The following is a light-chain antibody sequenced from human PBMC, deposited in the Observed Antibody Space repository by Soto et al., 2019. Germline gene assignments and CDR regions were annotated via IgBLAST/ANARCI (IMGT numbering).Light chain of an antibody. Sequence: EIVLAQSPGTLSLSPGERATLSCRASQSVTNSFLAWYQQKPGQAPRLLIYGASSRATGIPDRFSGSGSGTDFTLTISRLEPEDLAVYYCQQYGSSPTFGQGTKVDIK. V-gene: IGKV3-20*01. CDR2: GAS. CDR3: QQYGSSPT. J-gene: IGKJ1*01. CDR1: QSVTNSF.